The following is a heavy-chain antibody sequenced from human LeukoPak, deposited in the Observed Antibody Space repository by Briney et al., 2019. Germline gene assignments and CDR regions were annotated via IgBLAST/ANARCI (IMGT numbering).Heavy chain of an antibody. J-gene: IGHJ6*02. Sequence: SETLSLTCTVSGGSISSSSYYWGWIRQPPGKGLEWIGSIYYSGSTYYNPSLKSRVTISVDTSKNQFSLKLSSVTAADTAVYYCARSAMVTDFLNYYYYGMDVWGQGTTVTVSS. V-gene: IGHV4-39*01. CDR3: ARSAMVTDFLNYYYYGMDV. CDR1: GGSISSSSYY. CDR2: IYYSGST. D-gene: IGHD5-18*01.